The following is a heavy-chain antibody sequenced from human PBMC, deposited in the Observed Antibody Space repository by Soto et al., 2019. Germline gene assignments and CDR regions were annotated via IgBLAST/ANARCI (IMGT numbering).Heavy chain of an antibody. V-gene: IGHV3-23*01. J-gene: IGHJ4*02. CDR3: AKDGDYGSFFDY. CDR1: GVAFSRYA. CDR2: MSGSDNYI. Sequence: PRLSCAASGVAFSRYAMTWVRQAPEKGLEWFSVMSGSDNYIRYADSVKGRFTISRDNSKSTVYLHMNSLRATDTAVYYCAKDGDYGSFFDYWGPGILDTVSS. D-gene: IGHD4-17*01.